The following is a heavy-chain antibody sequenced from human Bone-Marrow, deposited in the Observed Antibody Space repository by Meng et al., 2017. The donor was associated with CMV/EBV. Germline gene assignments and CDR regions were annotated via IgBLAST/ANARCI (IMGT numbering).Heavy chain of an antibody. D-gene: IGHD4-17*01. CDR1: GFTFSSYS. V-gene: IGHV3-21*01. CDR2: ISSSSSYI. CDR3: ARDPYGDYYFDD. J-gene: IGHJ4*02. Sequence: GESLKISCAASGFTFSSYSMNWVRQAPGKGLEWVSSISSSSSYIYYADSLKGRFTISRDNAKNSLYPQMNSLRAEDTAVYYCARDPYGDYYFDDWGQGKRVNGAS.